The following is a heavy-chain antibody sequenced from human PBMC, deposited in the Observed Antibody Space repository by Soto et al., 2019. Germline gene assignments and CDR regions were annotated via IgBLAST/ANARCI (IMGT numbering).Heavy chain of an antibody. Sequence: PEGALRLSWAASGFTLSSCVMHWVRQAPGKGLVWVSRINSDGSSTSYADSVKGRFTISRDNAKNTLYLQMNSLRAEDTAVYYCTSGPPMYCSSSSCYASPFDYWGQGT. D-gene: IGHD2-2*01. CDR2: INSDGSST. CDR1: GFTLSSCV. V-gene: IGHV3-74*01. J-gene: IGHJ4*02. CDR3: TSGPPMYCSSSSCYASPFDY.